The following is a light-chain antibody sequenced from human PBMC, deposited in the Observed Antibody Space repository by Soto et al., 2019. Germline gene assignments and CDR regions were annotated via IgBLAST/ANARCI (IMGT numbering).Light chain of an antibody. CDR1: SGHSTYA. J-gene: IGLJ3*02. Sequence: QSVLTQSPSASASLGASVKLTCTLSSGHSTYAIAWHQQQPEKGPRYLMKLDSDGSHSKGDGIPDRFSGSSSGAERYLTISSLQSEDEADYYCQTWATVPDWVFGGGTK. CDR2: LDSDGSH. CDR3: QTWATVPDWV. V-gene: IGLV4-69*01.